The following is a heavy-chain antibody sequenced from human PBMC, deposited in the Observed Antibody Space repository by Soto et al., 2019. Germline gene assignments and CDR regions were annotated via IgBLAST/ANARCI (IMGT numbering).Heavy chain of an antibody. CDR1: GGSISSYY. J-gene: IGHJ4*02. CDR3: ARRYGYSFDY. V-gene: IGHV4-59*08. Sequence: PSETVSLTCTVSGGSISSYYWSWIRQPPGKGLEWIGYIYYSGSTNYNPSLKSRVTISVDTSKNQFSLKLSSVTAADTAVYYCARRYGYSFDYWGQGTLVTVS. D-gene: IGHD1-1*01. CDR2: IYYSGST.